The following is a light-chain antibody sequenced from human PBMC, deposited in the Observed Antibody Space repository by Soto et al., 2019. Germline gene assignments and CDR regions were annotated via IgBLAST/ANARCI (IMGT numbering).Light chain of an antibody. CDR2: ENN. CDR3: GTWDSSLSAGV. V-gene: IGLV1-51*02. Sequence: QSVLTQLPSVSAAPGQKVTISCSGSSSNIGNNYLSWYQQLPGTAPKLLIYENNKRPSGIPDRFSGSKSGTSATLGITGLQTGDEADYYCGTWDSSLSAGVFGEGTKLTVL. CDR1: SSNIGNNY. J-gene: IGLJ3*02.